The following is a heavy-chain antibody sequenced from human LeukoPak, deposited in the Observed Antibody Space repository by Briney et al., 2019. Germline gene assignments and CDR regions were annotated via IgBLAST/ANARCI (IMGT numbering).Heavy chain of an antibody. D-gene: IGHD4-23*01. J-gene: IGHJ4*02. V-gene: IGHV4-59*01. Sequence: SEALSLTCTVSGNSISSAYWSWIRQPPGKGLEWVAYIYYSGSTNYNPSLKSRVTISVDTSKNQFSLKLSSVTAADTAVYYCARVRGGNPFDYWGQGTLVTVSS. CDR2: IYYSGST. CDR3: ARVRGGNPFDY. CDR1: GNSISSAY.